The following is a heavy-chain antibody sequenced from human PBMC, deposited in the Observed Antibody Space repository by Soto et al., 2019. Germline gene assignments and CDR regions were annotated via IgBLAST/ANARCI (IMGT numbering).Heavy chain of an antibody. D-gene: IGHD2-21*02. CDR3: ARDLLYCGGDCYHAPLYYYYYGMDV. J-gene: IGHJ6*02. V-gene: IGHV1-69*13. Sequence: SVKVSCKASGGTFSSYAISWVRQAPGQGLEWMGGIIPIFGTANYAQKFQGRVTITADESTSTAYMELSSLRSEDTAVYYCARDLLYCGGDCYHAPLYYYYYGMDVWGQGTTVPSP. CDR1: GGTFSSYA. CDR2: IIPIFGTA.